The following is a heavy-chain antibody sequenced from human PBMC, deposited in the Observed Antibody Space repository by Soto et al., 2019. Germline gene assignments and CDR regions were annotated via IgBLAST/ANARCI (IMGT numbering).Heavy chain of an antibody. CDR3: ARGVGSGSYYNQYNWFDP. CDR2: ISAYNGNT. Sequence: ASVKVSCKASGYTFTSYGISWVRQAPGQRLEWMGWISAYNGNTNYAQKLQGRVTMTTDTSTNTAYMELRSLRSDDTAVYYCARGVGSGSYYNQYNWFDPWGQGTLVTVSS. CDR1: GYTFTSYG. D-gene: IGHD3-10*01. J-gene: IGHJ5*02. V-gene: IGHV1-18*01.